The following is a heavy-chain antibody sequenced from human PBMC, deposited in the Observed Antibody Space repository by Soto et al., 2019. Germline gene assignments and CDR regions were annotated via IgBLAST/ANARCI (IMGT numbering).Heavy chain of an antibody. CDR3: ARGRVSSFDY. J-gene: IGHJ4*02. CDR2: KYYRSKWFH. V-gene: IGHV6-1*01. CDR1: GDSVSSNNSD. Sequence: QVQLQQSGPGLVKPSQTLSLTCAISGDSVSSNNSDWNWIRQSPSRGLEWLGRKYYRSKWFHDYAVSVKSRITVNTEISKSQFSLLLDSGPPEDTAVDYGARGRVSSFDYWGQGTRVTVSS.